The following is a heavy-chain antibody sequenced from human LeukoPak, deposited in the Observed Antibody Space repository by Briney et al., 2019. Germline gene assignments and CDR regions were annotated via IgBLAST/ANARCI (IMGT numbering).Heavy chain of an antibody. CDR2: ISYSGST. Sequence: SETLSLTCTVSGSSVSNYYWNWIRQPPGKGLGWLGHISYSGSTIYNPSLNSRVTISLDTSKNQFSLNLNSVTAADTAVYYCARRVLMSSTGVPDTWLDPWGQGTLVTVSS. D-gene: IGHD2-8*02. V-gene: IGHV4-59*08. J-gene: IGHJ5*02. CDR1: GSSVSNYY. CDR3: ARRVLMSSTGVPDTWLDP.